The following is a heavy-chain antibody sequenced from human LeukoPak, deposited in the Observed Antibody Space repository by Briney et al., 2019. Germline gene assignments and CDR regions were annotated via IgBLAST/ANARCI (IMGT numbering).Heavy chain of an antibody. CDR2: ISSSGSTI. J-gene: IGHJ4*02. D-gene: IGHD4/OR15-4a*01. CDR3: ARVWSYYADC. CDR1: GSTFSDYY. Sequence: SGGSLRLSCAASGSTFSDYYMSWIRQAPGKGLEWVSYISSSGSTIYYADSVKGRFTISRDNAKNSLYLQMNSLRAEDTALYYCARVWSYYADCWGQGTLVTVSS. V-gene: IGHV3-11*01.